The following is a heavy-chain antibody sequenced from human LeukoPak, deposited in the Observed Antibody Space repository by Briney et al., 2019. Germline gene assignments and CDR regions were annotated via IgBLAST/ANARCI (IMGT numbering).Heavy chain of an antibody. D-gene: IGHD1-26*01. Sequence: SETLSLTCTVSGGSISSSSYYWGWIRQPPGKGLEWIGSTYYSGSTNYNPSLKSRVTISVDTSKNQFSLKLTSVTAADTAVYYCARGVNSGYFDYCGQGTLVTVSS. V-gene: IGHV4-39*07. CDR2: TYYSGST. CDR1: GGSISSSSYY. J-gene: IGHJ4*02. CDR3: ARGVNSGYFDY.